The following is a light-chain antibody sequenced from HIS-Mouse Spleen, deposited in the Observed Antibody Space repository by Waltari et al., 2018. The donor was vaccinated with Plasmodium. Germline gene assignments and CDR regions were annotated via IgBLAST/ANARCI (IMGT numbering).Light chain of an antibody. CDR2: DAS. J-gene: IGKJ3*01. Sequence: IRMTQSPSSFSASVGDRVTITCQASQDISNYLNWYQQKPGKAPKLLIYDASNLETGVPSRFSGSGSGTDFTFTISSLQPEDIATYYCQQYDNLPPLFTFGPGTKVDIK. CDR3: QQYDNLPPLFT. V-gene: IGKV1-33*01. CDR1: QDISNY.